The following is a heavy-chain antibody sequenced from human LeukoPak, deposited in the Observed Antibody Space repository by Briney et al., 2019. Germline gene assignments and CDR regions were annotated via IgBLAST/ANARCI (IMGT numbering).Heavy chain of an antibody. CDR3: TRDRPHNWFDP. CDR2: IHPNDGIR. J-gene: IGHJ5*02. CDR1: EYSFVSYY. V-gene: IGHV1-46*01. Sequence: SVKVSCKASEYSFVSYYIHWVRQAPGEGLEWVGLIHPNDGIRNCAQKFQDRVTMTVDRSTTTFYMELSSLTSEDTAVYYCTRDRPHNWFDPWGQGTLVTVSP.